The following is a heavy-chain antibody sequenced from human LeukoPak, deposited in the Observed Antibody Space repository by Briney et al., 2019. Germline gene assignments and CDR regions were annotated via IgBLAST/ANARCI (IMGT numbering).Heavy chain of an antibody. Sequence: SETLSLTCTVSGDSISSSSYYWGWIRQPPGKGLEWIGNIYYTGKTYYNTSLKSRVTISVDTSKNQFSLKLSSVTAADTAVYYCARFRVAGTRFFDYWGQGTLVTVSS. V-gene: IGHV4-39*07. CDR2: IYYTGKT. J-gene: IGHJ4*02. D-gene: IGHD6-19*01. CDR1: GDSISSSSYY. CDR3: ARFRVAGTRFFDY.